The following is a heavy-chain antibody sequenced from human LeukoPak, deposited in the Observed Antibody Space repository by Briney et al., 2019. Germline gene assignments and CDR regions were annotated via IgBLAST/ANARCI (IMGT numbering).Heavy chain of an antibody. CDR2: ISYDGSSK. CDR3: ARDYTGYFP. J-gene: IGHJ5*02. D-gene: IGHD3-9*01. V-gene: IGHV3-30-3*01. CDR1: GFTFSNSA. Sequence: GRSLRLSCAASGFTFSNSAMYWVRQAPGKGLEWVAVISYDGSSKYYVDSVKGRFTISRDNSKNTLYLQMNSLRAEDTAVYYCARDYTGYFPWGQGTLVIVSS.